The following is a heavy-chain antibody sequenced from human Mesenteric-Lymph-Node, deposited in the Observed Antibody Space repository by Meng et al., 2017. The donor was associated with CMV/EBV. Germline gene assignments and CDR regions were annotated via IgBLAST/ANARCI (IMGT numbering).Heavy chain of an antibody. CDR1: GGSVSGEY. CDR3: ARGSGGPRLGY. D-gene: IGHD6-19*01. Sequence: AVYGGSVSGEYWSWIRQAPGKGLEWIGEISHSGRSRSISYNPSLKSRVTISVDTSKNQFSLKLSSVTAADTAVYYCARGSGGPRLGYWGQGTLVTVSS. CDR2: ISHSGRSRSI. V-gene: IGHV4-34*01. J-gene: IGHJ4*02.